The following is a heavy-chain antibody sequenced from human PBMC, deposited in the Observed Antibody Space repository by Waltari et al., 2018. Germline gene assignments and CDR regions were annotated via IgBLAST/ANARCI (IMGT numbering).Heavy chain of an antibody. CDR1: XXXFTSYA. CDR2: INAGXXXT. J-gene: IGHJ4*02. D-gene: IGHD2-21*01. Sequence: QVQLVQSXXEVKKPGASVKVSXXXXXXXFTSYAMXXVRQXPXXXLEWMGWINAGXXXTKYSQEFQGRVTXTRDTSASTAXMELXXXXSXDMAVYYCARAFXXXXSLLHYWGQGTL. V-gene: IGHV1-3*03. CDR3: ARAFXXXXSLLHY.